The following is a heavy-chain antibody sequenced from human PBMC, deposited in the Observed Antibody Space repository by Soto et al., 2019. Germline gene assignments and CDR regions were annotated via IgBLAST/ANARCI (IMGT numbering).Heavy chain of an antibody. V-gene: IGHV5-51*01. CDR3: ARSDCSSNSCYGWNYGMEV. Sequence: GESLKSSCKGSGYSFTGYWIGWVRQMPGKGLEWMGIIYPGDSDTRYSPSFQGQVTISADKSISTAYLQWSSLKASDTAMYYCARSDCSSNSCYGWNYGMEVWGQGTTITVSS. CDR1: GYSFTGYW. D-gene: IGHD2-2*01. CDR2: IYPGDSDT. J-gene: IGHJ6*02.